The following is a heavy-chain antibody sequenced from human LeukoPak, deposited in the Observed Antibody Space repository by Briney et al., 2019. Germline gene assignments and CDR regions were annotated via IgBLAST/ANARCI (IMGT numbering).Heavy chain of an antibody. Sequence: PSQTLSLTCAVSGGSISSGGSSWSWIRQPPGKGLEWIGYIYHSGSTYYNPSLKSRVTISVDRSKNQFPLKLSSVTAADPAVYYRARGFGHYYDSHYFDYWGQGTLVTVSS. CDR1: GGSISSGGSS. CDR3: ARGFGHYYDSHYFDY. CDR2: IYHSGST. J-gene: IGHJ4*02. D-gene: IGHD3-22*01. V-gene: IGHV4-30-2*01.